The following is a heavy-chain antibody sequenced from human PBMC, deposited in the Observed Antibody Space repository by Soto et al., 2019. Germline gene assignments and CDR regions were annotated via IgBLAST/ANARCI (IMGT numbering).Heavy chain of an antibody. CDR3: ARSYSSSWYRYYYYGMDV. V-gene: IGHV4-39*01. J-gene: IGHJ6*02. Sequence: SETLSLTCTVSGGSISSSSYYWGWIRQPPGKGLEWIGSFYYSGSTYYNPSLKSRVTISVDTSKNQFSLKLSSVTAADTAVYYCARSYSSSWYRYYYYGMDVWGQGTTVTVSS. CDR1: GGSISSSSYY. D-gene: IGHD6-13*01. CDR2: FYYSGST.